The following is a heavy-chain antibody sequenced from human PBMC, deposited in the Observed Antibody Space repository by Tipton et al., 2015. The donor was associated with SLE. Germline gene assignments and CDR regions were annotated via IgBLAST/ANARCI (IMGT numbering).Heavy chain of an antibody. CDR1: GGSISSSSYY. CDR3: ARSSGHSFDI. D-gene: IGHD3-22*01. Sequence: LRLSCTVSGGSISSSSYYWGWIRQPPGKGLEWIGSIYYSGSTYYNPSLKSRVTISVDTSKNQFSLKLSSVTAADTAVYYCARSSGHSFDIWGQGTMVTVSS. J-gene: IGHJ3*02. V-gene: IGHV4-39*07. CDR2: IYYSGST.